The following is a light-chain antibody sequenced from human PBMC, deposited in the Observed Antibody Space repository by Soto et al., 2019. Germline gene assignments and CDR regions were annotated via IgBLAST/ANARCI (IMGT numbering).Light chain of an antibody. J-gene: IGLJ2*01. CDR1: SSNIGGGYE. V-gene: IGLV1-40*01. Sequence: QSALTQPPSVSGAPGQRVTISCTGSSSNIGGGYEVHWYQQVPGTAPKLLIYANRNRPSGVPDRFSGSQSGTSGSLAITGLQAEDEADYYCQSYDSSLSASVFGGGTKLTVL. CDR3: QSYDSSLSASV. CDR2: ANR.